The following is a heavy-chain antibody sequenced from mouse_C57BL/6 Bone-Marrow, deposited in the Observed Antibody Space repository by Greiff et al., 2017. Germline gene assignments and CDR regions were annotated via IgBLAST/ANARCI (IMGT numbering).Heavy chain of an antibody. CDR2: IYPRSGNT. J-gene: IGHJ4*01. V-gene: IGHV1-81*01. CDR1: GYTFTSYG. Sequence: QVQLQQSGAELARPGASVKLSCKASGYTFTSYGISWVKQRTGQGLEWIGEIYPRSGNTYYNEKFKGKAKLTADKSSSTAYMELRRLTSEDSAVYFVARDYYVCMDYWGQGNAVTVSS. CDR3: ARDYYVCMDY. D-gene: IGHD1-1*01.